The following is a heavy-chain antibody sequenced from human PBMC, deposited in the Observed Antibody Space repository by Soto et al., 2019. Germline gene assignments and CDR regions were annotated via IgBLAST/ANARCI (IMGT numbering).Heavy chain of an antibody. CDR1: GGSFSGYY. J-gene: IGHJ6*02. CDR3: ARAMGGITMVRGVLDYYYYGMDV. CDR2: INHSGST. V-gene: IGHV4-34*01. Sequence: SETLSLTCAVYGGSFSGYYWSWIRQPPGKGLEWIGEINHSGSTNYNPSLKSRVTISVDTSKNQFSLKLSSVTAADTAVYYCARAMGGITMVRGVLDYYYYGMDVWGQGTTVTVSS. D-gene: IGHD3-10*01.